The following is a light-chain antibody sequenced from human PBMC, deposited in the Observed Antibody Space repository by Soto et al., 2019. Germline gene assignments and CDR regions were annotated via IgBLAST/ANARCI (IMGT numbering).Light chain of an antibody. Sequence: QSALTQPASVSGSPGQSITISCTGTSSDVGSYNYVSWYQQNPGKAPKLIIHDVSNRPSGVSNRFSGSKSGNTASLTISGLQAEDEANYSCSSYTSTNTLIFGGGTKLTVL. CDR3: SSYTSTNTLI. V-gene: IGLV2-14*01. CDR2: DVS. J-gene: IGLJ2*01. CDR1: SSDVGSYNY.